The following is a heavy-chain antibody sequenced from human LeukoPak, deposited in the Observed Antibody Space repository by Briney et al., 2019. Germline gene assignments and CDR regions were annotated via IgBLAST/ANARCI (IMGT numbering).Heavy chain of an antibody. V-gene: IGHV4-39*07. J-gene: IGHJ5*02. D-gene: IGHD3-16*02. CDR3: ATMGRIRYGTAVNH. CDR2: NSGST. Sequence: SETLSLTCTVSGGSISSSSYYWGWIRQPPGKGLEWIGSNSGSTYYNPSLKSRVTISVDTSKNQFSLRLSSVTAADTATYYCATMGRIRYGTAVNHWGQGTLVTVSS. CDR1: GGSISSSSYY.